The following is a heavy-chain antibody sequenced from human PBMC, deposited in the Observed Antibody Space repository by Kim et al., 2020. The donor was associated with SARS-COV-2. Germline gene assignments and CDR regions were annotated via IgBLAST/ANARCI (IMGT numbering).Heavy chain of an antibody. CDR1: GYTFTSYY. J-gene: IGHJ3*02. CDR2: INPSGGST. Sequence: ASVKVSCKASGYTFTSYYMHWVRQAPGQGLEWMGIINPSGGSTSYAQKFQGRVTMTGDTSTSTVYMELSSLRSEDTAVYYCARDLSGGDYPEGLDIWGQGTMVTVSS. CDR3: ARDLSGGDYPEGLDI. V-gene: IGHV1-46*01. D-gene: IGHD2-21*01.